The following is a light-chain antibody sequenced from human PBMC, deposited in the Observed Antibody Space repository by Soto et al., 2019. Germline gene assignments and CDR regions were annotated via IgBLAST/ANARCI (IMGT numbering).Light chain of an antibody. CDR2: GNI. J-gene: IGLJ1*01. V-gene: IGLV1-40*01. CDR3: QSYDSSLSVLDV. Sequence: QSVLTQPPSVSGAPGQRVIISCTGSNSNIGAGYEVHWFQQLPGTAPKLLIYGNINRPSGVPDRFSGSKSGTSASLAITGLQPEDEADYYCQSYDSSLSVLDVFGTGTKLTVL. CDR1: NSNIGAGYE.